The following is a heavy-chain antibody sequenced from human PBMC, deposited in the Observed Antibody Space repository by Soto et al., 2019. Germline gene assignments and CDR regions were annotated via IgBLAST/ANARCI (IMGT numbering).Heavy chain of an antibody. CDR3: ATSYGSGYRAFDF. CDR1: GDTFNFYS. V-gene: IGHV1-69*02. D-gene: IGHD3-10*01. J-gene: IGHJ4*02. Sequence: SVKVSCKASGDTFNFYSINWVRQAPGLGLEWMGRVNPILSVSNYAQRFQGRVTMTADKSTSTAYMELSGLRSEDTAIYYCATSYGSGYRAFDFWGQGALVTVSS. CDR2: VNPILSVS.